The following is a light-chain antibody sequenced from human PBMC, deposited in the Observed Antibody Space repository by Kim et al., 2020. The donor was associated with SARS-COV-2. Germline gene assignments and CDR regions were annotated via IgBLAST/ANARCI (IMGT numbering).Light chain of an antibody. CDR1: SGHSSYA. CDR3: QTWGTGIHWV. V-gene: IGLV4-69*01. Sequence: SVKLTCTLSSGHSSYAIAWHQQQPEKGPRYLMKLNSDGSHSKGDGIPDRFSGSSAGAERYLTISSLQSEDEADYYCQTWGTGIHWVFGGGTKLTVL. J-gene: IGLJ3*02. CDR2: LNSDGSH.